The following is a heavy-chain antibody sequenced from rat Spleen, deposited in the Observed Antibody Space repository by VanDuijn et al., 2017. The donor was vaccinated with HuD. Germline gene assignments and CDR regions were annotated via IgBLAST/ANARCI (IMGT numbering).Heavy chain of an antibody. J-gene: IGHJ4*01. CDR3: TRSPPGVNSSVMDA. CDR1: GFSLTSYD. D-gene: IGHD1-11*01. Sequence: QVQLKESGPGLVQPSQTLSLTCTVSGFSLTSYDMHWVRQPPGKGLEWMGVIWGNGNTHYNSALRSRLSITRDTSKSQVFLKMNSLQPVDTAIYFCTRSPPGVNSSVMDAWRQGASVTVSS. CDR2: IWGNGNT. V-gene: IGHV2-13*01.